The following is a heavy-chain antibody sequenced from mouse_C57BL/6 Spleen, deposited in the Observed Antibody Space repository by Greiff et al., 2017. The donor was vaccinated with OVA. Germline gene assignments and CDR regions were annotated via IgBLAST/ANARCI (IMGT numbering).Heavy chain of an antibody. D-gene: IGHD1-1*01. V-gene: IGHV5-6*01. CDR3: ARPDITTVVINWYFDV. J-gene: IGHJ1*03. CDR2: ISSGGSYT. CDR1: GFTFSSYG. Sequence: DVQLQESGGDLVKPGGSLKLSCAASGFTFSSYGMSWVRQTPDKRLEWVATISSGGSYTYYPDSVKGRFTISRDNAKNTLYLQMSSLKSEDTAMYYCARPDITTVVINWYFDVWGTGTTVTVSS.